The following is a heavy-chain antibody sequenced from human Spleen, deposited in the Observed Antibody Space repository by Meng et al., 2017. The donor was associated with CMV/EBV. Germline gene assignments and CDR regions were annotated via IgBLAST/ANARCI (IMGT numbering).Heavy chain of an antibody. Sequence: SVKVSCKASGGTFSSYAISWVRQAPGQGLEWMGGIIPILGIANYAQKFQGRVTITADKSTSTAYMELSSLRSEDTAVYYCARVGGTAMVLYYYYYGMDVWGQGTTVTVSS. V-gene: IGHV1-69*10. D-gene: IGHD5-18*01. CDR2: IIPILGIA. CDR1: GGTFSSYA. CDR3: ARVGGTAMVLYYYYYGMDV. J-gene: IGHJ6*02.